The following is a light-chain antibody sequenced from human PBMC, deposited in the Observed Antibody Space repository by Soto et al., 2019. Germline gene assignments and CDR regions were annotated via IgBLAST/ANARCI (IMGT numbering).Light chain of an antibody. J-gene: IGKJ4*01. CDR3: QQRINWPLT. Sequence: EIVLTQSPVTLSLSPGERATLSCRASQSVTTFLAWYQQKPGQAPRLLIYDVSNRATGIPARFSGSGSGTDFTLTISSLEPEDFAVYYCQQRINWPLTFGGGTQVEIK. CDR2: DVS. CDR1: QSVTTF. V-gene: IGKV3-11*01.